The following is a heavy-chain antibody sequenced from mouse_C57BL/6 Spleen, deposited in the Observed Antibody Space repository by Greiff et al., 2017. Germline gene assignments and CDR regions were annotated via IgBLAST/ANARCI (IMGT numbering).Heavy chain of an antibody. Sequence: VQLQQSGPELVKPGASVKISCKASGYTFTDYYINWVKQRPGQGLEWIGWIFPGSGSTYYNEKFKGKATLTVDKSSSTAYMLLSSLTSEDSAVYFCARSYGSSLAWFAYWGQGTLVTVSA. D-gene: IGHD1-1*01. J-gene: IGHJ3*01. V-gene: IGHV1-75*01. CDR3: ARSYGSSLAWFAY. CDR1: GYTFTDYY. CDR2: IFPGSGST.